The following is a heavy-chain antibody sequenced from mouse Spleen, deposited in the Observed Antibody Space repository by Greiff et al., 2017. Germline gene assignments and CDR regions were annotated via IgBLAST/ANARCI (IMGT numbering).Heavy chain of an antibody. CDR2: ISSGSSTI. Sequence: EVQLVESGGGLVKPGGSLKLSCAASGFTFSDYGMHWVRQAPEKGLEWVAYISSGSSTIYYADTVKGRFTISRDNAKNTLFLQMTSLRSEDTAMYYCARGDYGEGFAYWGQGTLVTVSA. CDR3: ARGDYGEGFAY. J-gene: IGHJ3*01. V-gene: IGHV5-17*01. CDR1: GFTFSDYG. D-gene: IGHD2-4*01.